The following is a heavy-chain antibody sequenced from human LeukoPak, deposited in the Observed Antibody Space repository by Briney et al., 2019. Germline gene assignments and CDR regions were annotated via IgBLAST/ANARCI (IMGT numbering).Heavy chain of an antibody. D-gene: IGHD6-19*01. J-gene: IGHJ4*02. V-gene: IGHV1-18*01. CDR2: ISTYNGNT. CDR1: GYTFTDYG. CDR3: ARVLGRQKAVAGDDY. Sequence: ASVKVSCKASGYTFTDYGVHWVRQAPGQGLEWMGWISTYNGNTHYVQNLQDRVAMTTDASTSTTFIELRRLRSDDTAVYYCARVLGRQKAVAGDDYWGQGTLVTVSS.